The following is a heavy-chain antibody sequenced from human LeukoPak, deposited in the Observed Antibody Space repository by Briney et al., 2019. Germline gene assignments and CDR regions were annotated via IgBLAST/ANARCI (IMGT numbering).Heavy chain of an antibody. V-gene: IGHV4-31*03. CDR1: GGSISSGGYY. CDR2: IYYSGST. D-gene: IGHD3-22*01. CDR3: ARSRERSDTYYYDSSGYYY. Sequence: PSETLSLTCTVSGGSISSGGYYWSWIRQHPGKGLEWIGYIYYSGSTYYNPSLKSRVTISVDTSKNQFSLKLSSATAADTAVYYCARSRERSDTYYYDSSGYYYWGQGTLVTVSS. J-gene: IGHJ4*02.